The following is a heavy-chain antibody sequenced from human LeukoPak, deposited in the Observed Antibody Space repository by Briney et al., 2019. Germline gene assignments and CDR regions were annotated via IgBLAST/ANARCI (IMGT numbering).Heavy chain of an antibody. J-gene: IGHJ5*02. V-gene: IGHV1-69*04. D-gene: IGHD2-15*01. CDR2: IIPILGIA. Sequence: GSSVMVSCKASGGTFSSYTISWVRQAPGQELEWMGRIIPILGIANYAQKFQGRVTITADKSTSTAYMELSSLRSEDTAVYYCARDPNVVVVAATQNWFDPWGQGTLVTVSS. CDR1: GGTFSSYT. CDR3: ARDPNVVVVAATQNWFDP.